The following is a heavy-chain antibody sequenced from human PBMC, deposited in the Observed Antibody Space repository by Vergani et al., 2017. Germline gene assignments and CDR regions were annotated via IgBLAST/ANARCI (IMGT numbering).Heavy chain of an antibody. CDR2: IYYSGST. V-gene: IGHV4-59*01. CDR1: GGSISSYY. Sequence: QVQLQESGPGLVKPSETLSLTCTVSGGSISSYYWSWIRQPPGKGLEWIGYIYYSGSTNYNPSLKRRVTISVDTSKNQFSLKLSSVTAADTAVYYCARVRHYYDSSGYYYGHYYFDYWGQGTLVTVSS. J-gene: IGHJ4*02. CDR3: ARVRHYYDSSGYYYGHYYFDY. D-gene: IGHD3-22*01.